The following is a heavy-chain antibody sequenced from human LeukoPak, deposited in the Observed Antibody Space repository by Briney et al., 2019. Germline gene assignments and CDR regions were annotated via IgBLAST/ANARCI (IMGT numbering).Heavy chain of an antibody. CDR2: IRNKAYGGTT. D-gene: IGHD6-19*01. CDR3: TRDLYPGFASGWAGY. J-gene: IGHJ4*02. CDR1: GFTFSDYY. V-gene: IGHV3-49*03. Sequence: QSGGSLRLSCAASGFTFSDYYMSWFRQAPGKGLEWVTFIRNKAYGGTTEYAASVKGRFTISRDDSKSIAYLQMNSLKTEDTAVYYCTRDLYPGFASGWAGYWGQGTLVTVSS.